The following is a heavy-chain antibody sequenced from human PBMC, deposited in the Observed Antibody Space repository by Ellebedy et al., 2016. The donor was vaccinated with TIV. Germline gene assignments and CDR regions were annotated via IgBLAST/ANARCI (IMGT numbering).Heavy chain of an antibody. CDR2: MHYSGKT. CDR3: ARWGAFGDNLIHAFDI. CDR1: GGAISSYY. V-gene: IGHV4-59*13. D-gene: IGHD4-17*01. Sequence: GSLRLSXTVSGGAISSYYWSWIRQTPGKGLEWIGYMHYSGKTNSNPSLKSRAIISVDTAKNQFSLKLSSVTAADTAVYYCARWGAFGDNLIHAFDIWGQGTMVTVSS. J-gene: IGHJ3*02.